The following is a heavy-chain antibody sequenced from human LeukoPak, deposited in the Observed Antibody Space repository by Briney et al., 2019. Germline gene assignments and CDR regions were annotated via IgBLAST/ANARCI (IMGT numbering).Heavy chain of an antibody. D-gene: IGHD2-2*02. J-gene: IGHJ4*02. Sequence: ASVKVSCKASGYTFTGYYMHWVRQAPGQGLEWMGWINPNSGGTNYAQKFQGRVTMTRDTSISTAYMELSRLRSDDTAVYYCARGEGRYCSSTSCYTGDYWGQGTLVTVSS. CDR3: ARGEGRYCSSTSCYTGDY. V-gene: IGHV1-2*02. CDR2: INPNSGGT. CDR1: GYTFTGYY.